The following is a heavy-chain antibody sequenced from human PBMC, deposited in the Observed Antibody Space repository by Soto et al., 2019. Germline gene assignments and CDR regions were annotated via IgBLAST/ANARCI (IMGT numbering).Heavy chain of an antibody. Sequence: GASVKVSCKASGGTFSSYAISWVRQAPGQGLEWMGGIIPIFGTANYAQKFQGRVILTRDTSINTAYMELTNLKSEDTAVYYCARGQDYFDTSGYNDYWGRGTLVTVSS. J-gene: IGHJ4*02. CDR2: IIPIFGTA. CDR3: ARGQDYFDTSGYNDY. CDR1: GGTFSSYA. D-gene: IGHD3-22*01. V-gene: IGHV1-69*05.